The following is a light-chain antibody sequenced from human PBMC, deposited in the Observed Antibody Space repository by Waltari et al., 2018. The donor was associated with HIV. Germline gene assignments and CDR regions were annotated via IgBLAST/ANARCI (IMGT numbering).Light chain of an antibody. CDR2: ANI. J-gene: IGLJ2*01. V-gene: IGLV1-40*01. CDR1: RSNLGAGSD. CDR3: QSFDSSLTTSGVI. Sequence: QSVLTQPPSVSGAPGQRVTIPCTGSRSNLGAGSDVHWSPQLPGTAPKLLIYANINRPSGVPDRFSGSKSGSSASLAITGLQAEDEAHYYCQSFDSSLTTSGVIFGGGTKLTVL.